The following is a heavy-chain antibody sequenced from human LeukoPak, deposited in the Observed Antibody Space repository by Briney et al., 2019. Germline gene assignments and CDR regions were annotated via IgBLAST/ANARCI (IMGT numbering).Heavy chain of an antibody. V-gene: IGHV3-20*01. CDR2: INWNGGST. J-gene: IGHJ4*02. D-gene: IGHD4-17*01. Sequence: GGSLRLSCAASGFTFDDYGMSWVRQAPGKGLEWVSGINWNGGSTGYADSVKGRFTISRDNAKNSLYLQMNSLRAEDTALYHCTRAPPTTTDYGDYLTRWDYFNYWGQGTLVTVSS. CDR3: TRAPPTTTDYGDYLTRWDYFNY. CDR1: GFTFDDYG.